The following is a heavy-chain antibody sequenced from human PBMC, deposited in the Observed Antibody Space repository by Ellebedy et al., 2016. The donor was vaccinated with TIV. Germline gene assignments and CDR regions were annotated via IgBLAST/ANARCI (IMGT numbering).Heavy chain of an antibody. CDR2: INPYNGNS. J-gene: IGHJ4*02. CDR1: GYTFINYG. D-gene: IGHD3-10*01. CDR3: ARVHGELLAYFDY. Sequence: AASVKVSCKASGYTFINYGISWVRQAPGQGLEWMGWINPYNGNSNSPLILRGRVAMTTDTSTSTAYMELRGLTSDDTAVYYCARVHGELLAYFDYWGQGTLVTVSP. V-gene: IGHV1-18*01.